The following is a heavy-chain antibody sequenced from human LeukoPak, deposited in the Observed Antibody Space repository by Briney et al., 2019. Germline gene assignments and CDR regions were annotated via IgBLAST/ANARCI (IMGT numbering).Heavy chain of an antibody. CDR2: INPNSGGT. Sequence: ASVKVSCKASGYTFTGYYMHWVRQAPGQGLEWMGWINPNSGGTNYAQKFQGRVTMTRDTSISTAYMELSRLRSDDTAVYYCARELRMAVAGLPRDYWGQGTLVTVSS. CDR1: GYTFTGYY. J-gene: IGHJ4*02. V-gene: IGHV1-2*02. CDR3: ARELRMAVAGLPRDY. D-gene: IGHD6-19*01.